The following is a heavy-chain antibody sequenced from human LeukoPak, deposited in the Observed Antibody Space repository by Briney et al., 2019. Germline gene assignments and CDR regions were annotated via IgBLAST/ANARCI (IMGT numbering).Heavy chain of an antibody. CDR2: IAYDGSRK. V-gene: IGHV3-30*03. CDR3: TRYDSSRFDP. CDR1: GFTFSGYG. J-gene: IGHJ5*02. Sequence: PGRSLRLSCAGSGFTFSGYGMHWVRQAPGKGLEWVTGIAYDGSRKHYADSGKGRFTISRDNSRNTMDLQMNSLRVEDTAVYHCTRYDSSRFDPWGQGTLVIVSS. D-gene: IGHD3-3*01.